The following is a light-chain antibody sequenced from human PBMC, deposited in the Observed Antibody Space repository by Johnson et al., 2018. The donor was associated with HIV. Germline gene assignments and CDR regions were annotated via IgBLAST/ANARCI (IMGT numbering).Light chain of an antibody. Sequence: QSVLTQPPSVSAAPGQKVTISCSGSSSNIGNNYVSWYQQLPGTAPKLLIYDNNKRPSGIPDRFSGSKSGTSATLAITGLQTGDEADYYCGTWDSRLSGVFGTGTKVTVL. J-gene: IGLJ1*01. CDR3: GTWDSRLSGV. V-gene: IGLV1-51*01. CDR2: DNN. CDR1: SSNIGNNY.